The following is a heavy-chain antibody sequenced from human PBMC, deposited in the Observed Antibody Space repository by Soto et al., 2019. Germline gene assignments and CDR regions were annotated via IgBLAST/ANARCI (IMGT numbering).Heavy chain of an antibody. CDR3: AKDTRYCSGGSCYPYFQH. CDR2: INHSGIT. J-gene: IGHJ1*01. V-gene: IGHV4-34*01. Sequence: SETLSLTCAVYGGSFSGYYGTWIRQSPGKGLEWIGEINHSGITYYNPSLKSRVTISVDTSKNQFSLKLRSVTAADTAVYYCAKDTRYCSGGSCYPYFQHWGQGTLVTVSS. D-gene: IGHD2-15*01. CDR1: GGSFSGYY.